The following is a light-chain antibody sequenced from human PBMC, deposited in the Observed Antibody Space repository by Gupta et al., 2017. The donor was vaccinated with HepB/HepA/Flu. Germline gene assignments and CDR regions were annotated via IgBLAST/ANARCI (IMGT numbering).Light chain of an antibody. Sequence: SYVLTQPPSVSVAPGKTARITCGGNNIGSKSVHWYQQKPGQAPVLVVYDDSARLSGIPELFSGSNSGNTATLTISRVEAGDEADYYCQVWDSSSDHPGVFGGGTKLTVL. CDR3: QVWDSSSDHPGV. CDR1: NIGSKS. CDR2: DDS. J-gene: IGLJ2*01. V-gene: IGLV3-21*03.